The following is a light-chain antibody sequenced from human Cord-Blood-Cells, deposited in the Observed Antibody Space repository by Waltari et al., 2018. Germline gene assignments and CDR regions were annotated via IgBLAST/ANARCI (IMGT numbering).Light chain of an antibody. V-gene: IGKV4-1*01. CDR3: QQYYSTPLT. CDR1: PSVLYSSNNKNY. J-gene: IGKJ3*01. CDR2: WAS. Sequence: DIVMTQSPDSLAVSLGERATINRKSSPSVLYSSNNKNYLAWYQQKPGQPPKLLIYWASTRESGVPDRFSGSGSGTDFTLTISSLQAEDVAVYYCQQYYSTPLTFGPGTKVDIK.